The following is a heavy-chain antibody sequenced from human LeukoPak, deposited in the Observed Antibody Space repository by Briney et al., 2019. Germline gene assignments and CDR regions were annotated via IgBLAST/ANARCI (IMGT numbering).Heavy chain of an antibody. CDR1: GGSVSSDSYF. D-gene: IGHD5-12*01. Sequence: SETLSLTCTVSGGSVSSDSYFWTWIRQPPGKGLEWIGYIYYSGSTNYNPSLKSRVTISLDTSKSQISLKLSSVTAADTAVYYCARPRPGLWMDYWGQGTLVTVSS. CDR2: IYYSGST. J-gene: IGHJ4*02. CDR3: ARPRPGLWMDY. V-gene: IGHV4-61*01.